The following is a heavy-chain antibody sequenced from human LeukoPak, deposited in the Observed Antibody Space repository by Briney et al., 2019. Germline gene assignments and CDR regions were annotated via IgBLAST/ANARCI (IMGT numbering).Heavy chain of an antibody. Sequence: PGGSLRLSCAASGFTFNDYTMHWVRQAPGKGLEWVSLISWDGGSTYYADSVKGGFTISRDNSKNSLYLQMNSLRTEDTALYYCAKDITPSSKSGYFDYWGQGTLVTVSS. D-gene: IGHD4-11*01. J-gene: IGHJ4*02. CDR3: AKDITPSSKSGYFDY. V-gene: IGHV3-43*01. CDR1: GFTFNDYT. CDR2: ISWDGGST.